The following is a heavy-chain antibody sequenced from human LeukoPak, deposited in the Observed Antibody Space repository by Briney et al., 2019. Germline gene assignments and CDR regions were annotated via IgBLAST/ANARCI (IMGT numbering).Heavy chain of an antibody. D-gene: IGHD4-17*01. CDR1: GGSISSGSYY. V-gene: IGHV4-61*02. CDR3: ARTSTVTTKGVRTFDY. Sequence: PSETLSLTCTVSGGSISSGSYYWSWIRQPAGKGLEWIGRIYTSGSTNYNPSLKSRVTISVDTSKNQFSLKLSSVTAADTAVYYCARTSTVTTKGVRTFDYWGQGTLVTVSS. J-gene: IGHJ4*02. CDR2: IYTSGST.